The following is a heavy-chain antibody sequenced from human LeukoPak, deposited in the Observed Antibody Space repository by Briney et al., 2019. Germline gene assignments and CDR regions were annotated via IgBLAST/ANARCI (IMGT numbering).Heavy chain of an antibody. CDR2: IIPLFGTA. CDR3: AREGNGDYAGEAYYFDY. Sequence: SVKVSCKASGGTFSSYAISWVRQAPGQGLEWMGGIIPLFGTANYAQKFQGRVTITADKSTSTAYMELSSLRSEDTAVYYCAREGNGDYAGEAYYFDYWGQGTLVTVSS. CDR1: GGTFSSYA. J-gene: IGHJ4*02. V-gene: IGHV1-69*06. D-gene: IGHD4-17*01.